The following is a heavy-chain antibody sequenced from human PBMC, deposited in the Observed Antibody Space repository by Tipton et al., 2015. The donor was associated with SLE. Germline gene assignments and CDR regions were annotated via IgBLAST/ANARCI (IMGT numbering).Heavy chain of an antibody. Sequence: SLRLSCVASGFSFSSYAMHWVRPAPGKGFEWVAVISYDGSHKYYADSVKGRFSISRDNSKNTLFLQMNGLRTDDTAVYYCARDPSRPGEYGYLDYWGQGTLVTVSS. V-gene: IGHV3-30*01. CDR3: ARDPSRPGEYGYLDY. CDR2: ISYDGSHK. J-gene: IGHJ4*02. D-gene: IGHD4-17*01. CDR1: GFSFSSYA.